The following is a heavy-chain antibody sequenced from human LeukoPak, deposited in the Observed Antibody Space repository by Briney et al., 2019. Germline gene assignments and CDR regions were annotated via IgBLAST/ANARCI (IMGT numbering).Heavy chain of an antibody. CDR1: GFIFSSHG. V-gene: IGHV3-21*04. CDR3: AKGLERESRLDS. D-gene: IGHD1-1*01. Sequence: GGSLRLSCAASGFIFSSHGMNWVRQAPGKGLEWVSSISSSSSYIYYADSVRGRFTISTDNSKNTLYLQMNSLRAEDTALYYCAKGLERESRLDSWGQGTLVTVSS. J-gene: IGHJ4*02. CDR2: ISSSSSYI.